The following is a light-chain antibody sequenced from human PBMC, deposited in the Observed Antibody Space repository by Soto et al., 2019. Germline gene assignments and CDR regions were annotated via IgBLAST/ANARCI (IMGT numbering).Light chain of an antibody. CDR2: GAS. J-gene: IGKJ1*01. CDR1: QSVSSNS. Sequence: EIVLTQSPGTLSFSPGERATLSCRASQSVSSNSLAWYQQIPGQAPRLLIYGASSRATGIPDRFSGSGSGTDFTLTISSLEPEDFAVYYCQQYGSSGTFGQGTKVDIK. CDR3: QQYGSSGT. V-gene: IGKV3-20*01.